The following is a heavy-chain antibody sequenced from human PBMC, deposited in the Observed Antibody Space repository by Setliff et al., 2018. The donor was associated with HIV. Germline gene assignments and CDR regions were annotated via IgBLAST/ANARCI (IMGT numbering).Heavy chain of an antibody. Sequence: GGSLRLSCAVSGFTFISYGMYWVRQAPGKGLEWVAFIRYDGSYRYYVDSVKGRFTISRDNSKNTMFLQMNSLRVEDTAVYYCAKDVCSGAYCYAYYYYGMDVWGQGTTVTVSS. V-gene: IGHV3-30*02. CDR3: AKDVCSGAYCYAYYYYGMDV. J-gene: IGHJ6*02. CDR1: GFTFISYG. CDR2: IRYDGSYR. D-gene: IGHD2-15*01.